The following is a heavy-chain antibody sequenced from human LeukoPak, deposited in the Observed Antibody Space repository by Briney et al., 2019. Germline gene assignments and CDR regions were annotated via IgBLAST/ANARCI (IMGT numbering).Heavy chain of an antibody. CDR2: INHSGST. D-gene: IGHD3-3*01. CDR1: GGSFSGYY. V-gene: IGHV4-34*01. CDR3: ASPRAYEKYYFDY. Sequence: SETLSLTCAVYGGSFSGYYWSWIRQPPGKGLEWIGEINHSGSTNYNPSLKSRVTISVDTSKNQFSLKLSSVTAADTAVYYCASPRAYEKYYFDYWGQGTLVTVSS. J-gene: IGHJ4*02.